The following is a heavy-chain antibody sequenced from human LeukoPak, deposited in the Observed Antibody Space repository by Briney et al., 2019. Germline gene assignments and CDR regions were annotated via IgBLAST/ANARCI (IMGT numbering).Heavy chain of an antibody. V-gene: IGHV4-34*01. D-gene: IGHD2/OR15-2a*01. CDR3: ARVRMRSVLGWFDP. CDR1: GGSFSGYY. CDR2: INHSGST. Sequence: PSETLSLTCAVYGGSFSGYYRSWIRQPPGKGLEWIGEINHSGSTNYNPSLKSRVTISVDTSKNQFSLKLSSVTAADTAVYYCARVRMRSVLGWFDPWGQGTLVTVSS. J-gene: IGHJ5*02.